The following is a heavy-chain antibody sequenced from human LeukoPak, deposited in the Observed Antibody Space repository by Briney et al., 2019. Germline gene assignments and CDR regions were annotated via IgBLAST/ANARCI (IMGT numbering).Heavy chain of an antibody. D-gene: IGHD3-10*01. Sequence: GASVKVSCKASGYTFTSYAMHWVRQAPGQGLEWMGIINPSGGSTSYAQKFQGRVTMTRDTSTSTVYMELSSLRSEDTAVYYCARVPITMVRGGNWEYFDYWGQGTLVTVSS. CDR1: GYTFTSYA. V-gene: IGHV1-46*01. CDR2: INPSGGST. CDR3: ARVPITMVRGGNWEYFDY. J-gene: IGHJ4*02.